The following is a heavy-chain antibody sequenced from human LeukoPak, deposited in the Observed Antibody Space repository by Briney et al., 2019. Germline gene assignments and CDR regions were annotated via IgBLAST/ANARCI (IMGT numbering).Heavy chain of an antibody. J-gene: IGHJ4*02. Sequence: GGSLRLSCAASRFTFSDYYMNWIRQAPGKGLEWVSYISSSGSTIYYADSVKGRFTISRDNAKKSLYLQMDSLRAEDTAVYYCARGSLLLWFGESFDYWGQGTLVTVSS. CDR1: RFTFSDYY. CDR3: ARGSLLLWFGESFDY. CDR2: ISSSGSTI. D-gene: IGHD3-10*01. V-gene: IGHV3-11*01.